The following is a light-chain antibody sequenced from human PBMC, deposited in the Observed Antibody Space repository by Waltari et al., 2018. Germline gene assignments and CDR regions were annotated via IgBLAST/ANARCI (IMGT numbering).Light chain of an antibody. CDR3: HQSNAFPLT. Sequence: EIVLTQSPDFHSVTPKEKVTITCRASQSIGDSLHWYQQKPDQSPKLLIKYASQSISGVSSKFSGSGSGTDFTLTINSLKAEDAAAYYCHQSNAFPLTFGGGTKVEIK. V-gene: IGKV6D-21*02. J-gene: IGKJ4*01. CDR1: QSIGDS. CDR2: YAS.